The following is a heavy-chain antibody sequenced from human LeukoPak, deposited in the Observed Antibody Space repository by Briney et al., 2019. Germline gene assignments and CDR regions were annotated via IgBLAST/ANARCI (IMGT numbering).Heavy chain of an antibody. CDR1: GFTFSSYA. V-gene: IGHV3-23*01. CDR2: ISGSGGST. D-gene: IGHD1-26*01. Sequence: GGSLRLSCAASGFTFSSYAMSWVRQAPGKGLEWVSAISGSGGSTYYADSVKGRFTISRDNSKNTLYLQMNSLRAEDTAVYYCARAGVGATSYYMDVWGKGTTVTVSS. CDR3: ARAGVGATSYYMDV. J-gene: IGHJ6*03.